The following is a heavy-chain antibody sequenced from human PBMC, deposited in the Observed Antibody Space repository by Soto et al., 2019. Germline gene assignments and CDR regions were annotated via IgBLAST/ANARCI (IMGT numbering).Heavy chain of an antibody. CDR3: ARQGNTVTTRRYYYYYYYMDV. CDR1: GGSISSSSYY. CDR2: IYYSGST. Sequence: SETLSLTCTVSGGSISSSSYYWGWIRQPPGKGLERIGSIYYSGSTYYNPSLKSRVTISVDTSKNQFSLKLSSVTAADTAVYYCARQGNTVTTRRYYYYYYYMDVWGKGTTVTVSS. V-gene: IGHV4-39*01. J-gene: IGHJ6*03. D-gene: IGHD4-4*01.